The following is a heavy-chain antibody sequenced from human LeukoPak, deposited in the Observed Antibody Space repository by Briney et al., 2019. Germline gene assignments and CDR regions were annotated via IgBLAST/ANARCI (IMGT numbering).Heavy chain of an antibody. CDR1: GFIFSDYY. CDR2: ISGDSSYT. D-gene: IGHD6-13*01. Sequence: PGGSMRLSCAASGFIFSDYYMTWIRQAPGKVLEWISYISGDSSYTRYADSVKGRFTVSRDNAKNSLYLQMNSLRAEDTAVYYCARLHSTAAAGTYDYWGQGTLVTVSS. J-gene: IGHJ4*02. V-gene: IGHV3-11*06. CDR3: ARLHSTAAAGTYDY.